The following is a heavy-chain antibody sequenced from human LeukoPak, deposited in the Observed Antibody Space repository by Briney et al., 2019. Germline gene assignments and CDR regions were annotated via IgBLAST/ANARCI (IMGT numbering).Heavy chain of an antibody. Sequence: GRSLRLSCAASGFTFDDYAMHWVRQAPGKGLEWVSGISWNSGSIGYADSVKGRFTISRDNSKNTLYLQMNSLRAEDTAVYYCAKDREAVAGTGYYFDYWAREPWSPSPQ. J-gene: IGHJ4*02. D-gene: IGHD6-19*01. V-gene: IGHV3-9*01. CDR1: GFTFDDYA. CDR3: AKDREAVAGTGYYFDY. CDR2: ISWNSGSI.